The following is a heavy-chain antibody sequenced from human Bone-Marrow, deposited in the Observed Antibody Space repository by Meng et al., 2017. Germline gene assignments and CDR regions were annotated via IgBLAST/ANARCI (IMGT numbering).Heavy chain of an antibody. Sequence: GGSLRLSCAASGFTFDDYAMHWVRQAPGKGLEWVAVISYDGSNKYYADSVKGRFTISRDNSKNTLYLQMNSLRAEDTAVYYCASRAAAVPLDYWGQGTLVTVSS. J-gene: IGHJ4*02. CDR3: ASRAAAVPLDY. D-gene: IGHD6-13*01. CDR2: ISYDGSNK. CDR1: GFTFDDYA. V-gene: IGHV3-30*01.